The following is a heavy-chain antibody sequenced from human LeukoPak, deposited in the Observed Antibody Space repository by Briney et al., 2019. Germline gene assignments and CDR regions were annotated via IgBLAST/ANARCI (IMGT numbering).Heavy chain of an antibody. CDR3: ATDGDRYGYELDY. CDR1: GYTLTDVS. V-gene: IGHV1-24*01. Sequence: ASVKVSCKVSGYTLTDVSMHWVRQAPGKGLEWMGGFDPEDGETINAQKFQGRVTMTEDTSTDTAYMELSSLRSEDTAVYYCATDGDRYGYELDYWGQGTLVTVSS. D-gene: IGHD5-18*01. J-gene: IGHJ4*02. CDR2: FDPEDGET.